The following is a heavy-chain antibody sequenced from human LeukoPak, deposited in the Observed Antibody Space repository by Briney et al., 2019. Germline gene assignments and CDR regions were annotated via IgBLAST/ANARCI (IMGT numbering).Heavy chain of an antibody. Sequence: GGSLRLSCAASGFTFSSYEMNWVRQAPGKGLEYVSAISSNGFDTYYANSVKGRFTISRDNSKNTLYLQMGSLRAEDLAVYYCARGGSNSILDYWGQGTLVTVSS. CDR1: GFTFSSYE. CDR2: ISSNGFDT. V-gene: IGHV3-64*01. D-gene: IGHD2-2*01. J-gene: IGHJ4*02. CDR3: ARGGSNSILDY.